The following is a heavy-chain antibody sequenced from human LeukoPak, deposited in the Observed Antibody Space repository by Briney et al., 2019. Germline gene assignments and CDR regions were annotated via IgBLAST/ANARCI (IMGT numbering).Heavy chain of an antibody. CDR2: IIPIFGTA. Sequence: GSSVKVSCKASGGTFSSYAISWVRQAPGQGLEWMGGIIPIFGTANYAQKFQGRVTITTDESTSTAYMELSSLRSEDTAVYYCARNYYYDSSGLVGYWGQGTLVTVSS. CDR1: GGTFSSYA. CDR3: ARNYYYDSSGLVGY. D-gene: IGHD3-22*01. J-gene: IGHJ4*02. V-gene: IGHV1-69*05.